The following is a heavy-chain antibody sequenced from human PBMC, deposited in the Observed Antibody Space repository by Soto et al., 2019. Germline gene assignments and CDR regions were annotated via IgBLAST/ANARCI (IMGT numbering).Heavy chain of an antibody. CDR1: GVSITSGSYY. Sequence: HVQLQESGPGPVTPSQTLSLSCTVSGVSITSGSYYWTWVRQYPGKGLEWIGYRYYSGNTYYNPCLNGLATRSVDTSNNHFSLKLTSVTAADTAVYYCARGGYDTSGQTFIGWGPDCWGQGTLVTVAS. J-gene: IGHJ4*02. CDR2: RYYSGNT. CDR3: ARGGYDTSGQTFIGWGPDC. D-gene: IGHD3-22*01. V-gene: IGHV4-30-4*01.